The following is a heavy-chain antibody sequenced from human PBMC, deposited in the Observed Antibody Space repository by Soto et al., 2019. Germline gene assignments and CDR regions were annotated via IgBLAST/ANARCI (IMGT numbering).Heavy chain of an antibody. CDR2: ISAYNGNT. Sequence: ASVKVSCKASGGTFSSYAISWVRQAPGQGLEWMGWISAYNGNTNYAQKLQGRVTMTTDTSTSTAYMELRSLRSDDTAVYYCARWGPTVTTSYYYYYYMDVWGKGTTVTVSS. J-gene: IGHJ6*03. CDR3: ARWGPTVTTSYYYYYYMDV. CDR1: GGTFSSYA. V-gene: IGHV1-18*01. D-gene: IGHD4-4*01.